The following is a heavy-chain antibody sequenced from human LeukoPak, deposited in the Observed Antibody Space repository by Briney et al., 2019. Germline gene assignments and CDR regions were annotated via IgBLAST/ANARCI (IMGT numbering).Heavy chain of an antibody. CDR2: ISPDAGTTT. CDR1: GFTFRTYW. Sequence: PGCSLRLSCEASGFTFRTYWMHWVRQAPAEGLMWVSRISPDAGTTTGYADSVKGRFTISRDNAKNTVYLQMNSFRAEDTAVYYCARDLSSGSCRFLDYWGQGTLVTVAS. V-gene: IGHV3-74*01. D-gene: IGHD1-26*01. J-gene: IGHJ4*02. CDR3: ARDLSSGSCRFLDY.